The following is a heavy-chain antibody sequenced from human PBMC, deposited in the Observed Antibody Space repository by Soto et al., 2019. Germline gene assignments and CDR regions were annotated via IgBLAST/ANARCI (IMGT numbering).Heavy chain of an antibody. V-gene: IGHV4-34*01. J-gene: IGHJ4*02. CDR1: GGSFRGYY. D-gene: IGHD2-8*02. Sequence: QVQLQQWGAGLLKPSETLSLTCAVYGGSFRGYYWTWIRQPPGTGLEWIGEINHSGSTNYNPSLKTRATISVDTSKNQFSLKLPSVTAADTAVYYCARDKITGLFDYWGQGTLVTVSS. CDR2: INHSGST. CDR3: ARDKITGLFDY.